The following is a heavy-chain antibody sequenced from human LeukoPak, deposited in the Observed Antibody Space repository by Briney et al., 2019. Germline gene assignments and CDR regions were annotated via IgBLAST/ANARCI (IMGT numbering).Heavy chain of an antibody. CDR3: ARALSGSYYFYYFDY. CDR1: GGSISSSSYY. V-gene: IGHV4-39*07. Sequence: PSETLSLTCTASGGSISSSSYYWGWIRQPPGKGLEWIGSIYYSGSTYYNPSLKSRVTISVDTSKNQFSLKLSSVTAADTAVYYCARALSGSYYFYYFDYWGQGTLVTVSS. J-gene: IGHJ4*02. CDR2: IYYSGST. D-gene: IGHD3-10*01.